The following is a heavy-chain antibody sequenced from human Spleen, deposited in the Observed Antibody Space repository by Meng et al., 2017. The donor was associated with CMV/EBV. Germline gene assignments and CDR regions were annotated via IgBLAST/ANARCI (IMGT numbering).Heavy chain of an antibody. CDR2: ISSGSTYI. V-gene: IGHV3-21*01. J-gene: IGHJ4*02. Sequence: FTFNKYAMNWVRQAPGTGLEWVSSISSGSTYIYYADSVKGRFTISRDNAKNSLYLQTNSLRAEDTAVYYCARDGRDGYNKNYYFDHWGQGTLVTVSS. CDR1: FTFNKYA. D-gene: IGHD5-24*01. CDR3: ARDGRDGYNKNYYFDH.